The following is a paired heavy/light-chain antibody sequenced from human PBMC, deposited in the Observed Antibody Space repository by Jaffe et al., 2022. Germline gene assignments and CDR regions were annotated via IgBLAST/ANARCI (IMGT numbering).Heavy chain of an antibody. V-gene: IGHV3-30*02. CDR1: GFPFINYG. D-gene: IGHD5-12*01. CDR2: IRFDGSTK. J-gene: IGHJ4*02. Sequence: QVQVVESGGGVVQPGGSLRLSCAASGFPFINYGMHWVRQAPGKALQWVAFIRFDGSTKNHADSVKGRFTISRDNSKNMLYLQMNSLTLEDTAVYYCAKGRVYSGYEVDYWGQGTRVTVSS. CDR3: AKGRVYSGYEVDY.
Light chain of an antibody. CDR1: SNDVGSYNL. J-gene: IGLJ3*02. Sequence: QSALTQPASVSGSPGQSITISCTGTSNDVGSYNLVSWYQQHPGKVPKLMIFEDSTRPSGVSNRFSGSKSGNTASLTISGLQADDEADYYCFSYAGPSTSWVFGGGTKLTVL. V-gene: IGLV2-23*01. CDR3: FSYAGPSTSWV. CDR2: EDS.